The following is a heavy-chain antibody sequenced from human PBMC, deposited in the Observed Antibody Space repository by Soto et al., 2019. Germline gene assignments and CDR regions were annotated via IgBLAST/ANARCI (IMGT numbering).Heavy chain of an antibody. CDR2: IYYSGST. Sequence: SETLSLTCTVSGGSISSGDYYWSWIRQPPGKGLEWIGYIYYSGSTYYNPSLKSRVTISVDTSKNQFSLKLSSVTAADTAVYYCARANDFWSGPRGNAFDIWGQGTMVTVSS. CDR3: ARANDFWSGPRGNAFDI. V-gene: IGHV4-30-4*01. CDR1: GGSISSGDYY. J-gene: IGHJ3*02. D-gene: IGHD3-3*01.